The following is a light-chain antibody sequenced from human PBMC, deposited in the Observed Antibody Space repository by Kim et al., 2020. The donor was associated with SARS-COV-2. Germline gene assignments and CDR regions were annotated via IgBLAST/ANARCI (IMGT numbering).Light chain of an antibody. CDR2: EDN. J-gene: IGLJ2*01. CDR1: SGSIASNY. Sequence: KTVTLSCTGSSGSIASNYVQWYQQRPGSAPTTVIYEDNQRPSGVPDRFSGSIDSSSNSASLTISGLKTEDEADYYCQSYDSSNQGVFGGGTKVTVL. V-gene: IGLV6-57*02. CDR3: QSYDSSNQGV.